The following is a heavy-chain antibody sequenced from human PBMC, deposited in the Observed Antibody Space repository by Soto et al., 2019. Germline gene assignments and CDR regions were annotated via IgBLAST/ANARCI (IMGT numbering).Heavy chain of an antibody. CDR2: ISSGSSNI. D-gene: IGHD2-15*01. V-gene: IGHV3-21*01. CDR1: GFAFRSYN. CDR3: ASATVVAATFDF. Sequence: EVQLVESGGGLVKPGGSLTLSCAASGFAFRSYNMNWVRQAPGKGLEWVASISSGSSNIYYAESVKGRFTISRDNAKNSLFLQLDRLRAEDSAVYYCASATVVAATFDFWGQGTLVTVSS. J-gene: IGHJ4*02.